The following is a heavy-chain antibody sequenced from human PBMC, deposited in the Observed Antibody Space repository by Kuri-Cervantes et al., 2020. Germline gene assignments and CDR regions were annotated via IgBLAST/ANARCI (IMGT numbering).Heavy chain of an antibody. Sequence: GESLKISCAASGFTFSSYGMHWVRQAPGKGLEWVAVISYDGSNKYYADSVKGRFTISRDNAKNSLYLQMNSLRAEDTAVYYCARQWLVREGDAFDIWGQGTMVTVSS. V-gene: IGHV3-30*03. D-gene: IGHD6-19*01. CDR1: GFTFSSYG. CDR2: ISYDGSNK. J-gene: IGHJ3*02. CDR3: ARQWLVREGDAFDI.